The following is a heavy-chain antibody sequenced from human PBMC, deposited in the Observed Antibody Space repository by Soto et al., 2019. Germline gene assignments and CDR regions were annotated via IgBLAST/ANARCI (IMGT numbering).Heavy chain of an antibody. CDR1: GYTFTSYY. Sequence: ASVKVSCNASGYTFTSYYMHWVRQAPGQGLEWMGIINPSGGSTSYAQKFQGRVTMTRDTSTSTVYMELSSLRSEDTAVYYCARVNSITMVRGSLDAFDIWGQGTMVTVSS. CDR3: ARVNSITMVRGSLDAFDI. J-gene: IGHJ3*02. D-gene: IGHD3-10*01. V-gene: IGHV1-46*01. CDR2: INPSGGST.